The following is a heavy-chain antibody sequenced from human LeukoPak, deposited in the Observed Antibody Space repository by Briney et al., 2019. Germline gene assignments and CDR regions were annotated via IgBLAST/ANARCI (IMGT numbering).Heavy chain of an antibody. J-gene: IGHJ4*02. Sequence: GGSLRLSCAASGFTFSSYSMNWARQAPGKGLEWVAFIRYDGSNKYYADSVKGRFTISRDNSKNMLYLQMNSLRAEDPAVYYCAKEGTVGVVFDYWGQGTLVTVSS. CDR3: AKEGTVGVVFDY. V-gene: IGHV3-30*02. CDR2: IRYDGSNK. D-gene: IGHD1-26*01. CDR1: GFTFSSYS.